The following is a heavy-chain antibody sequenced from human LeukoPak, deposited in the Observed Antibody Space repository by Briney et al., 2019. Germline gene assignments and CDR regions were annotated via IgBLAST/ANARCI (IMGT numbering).Heavy chain of an antibody. J-gene: IGHJ4*02. CDR3: ARIADYYCTSSSPPRY. D-gene: IGHD2-8*01. CDR2: ISYDGSNE. Sequence: GGSLRLSCAASGFIFSNYAMHWVRQAPGKGLEWVAVISYDGSNEYYADSVKGRFTISRDNSKNTLYLQMNSLRAEDTAVYYCARIADYYCTSSSPPRYWGRGTLVTVSS. V-gene: IGHV3-30*04. CDR1: GFIFSNYA.